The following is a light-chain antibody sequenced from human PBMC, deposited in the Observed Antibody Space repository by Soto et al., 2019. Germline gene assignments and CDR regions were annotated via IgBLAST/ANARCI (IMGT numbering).Light chain of an antibody. CDR1: SSDVGGYNY. CDR2: EVN. V-gene: IGLV2-14*01. Sequence: QSVLTQPASVSGSPGQSITISCTGTSSDVGGYNYVSWYQHHPGKAPKLMIYEVNNRPSGVSNRFSGSKSGNTASLTISGLQAEDEADYYCSSYTSNSTKVFGGGTQLTVL. J-gene: IGLJ3*02. CDR3: SSYTSNSTKV.